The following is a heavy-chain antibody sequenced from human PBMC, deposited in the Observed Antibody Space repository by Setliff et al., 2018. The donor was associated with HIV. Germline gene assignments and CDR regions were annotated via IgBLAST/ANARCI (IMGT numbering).Heavy chain of an antibody. V-gene: IGHV3-21*01. CDR3: ARDWRSGYDLNFDY. CDR2: ISIGSGAAI. J-gene: IGHJ4*02. CDR1: GFTFRNYN. D-gene: IGHD5-12*01. Sequence: PGGSLRLSCAASGFTFRNYNFNWVRQAPGRGLEWVSSISIGSGAAIYYAESVQGRFTVSRDNSKNSLYLQMNSLRAEDTAIYYCARDWRSGYDLNFDYWGQGTLVTVSS.